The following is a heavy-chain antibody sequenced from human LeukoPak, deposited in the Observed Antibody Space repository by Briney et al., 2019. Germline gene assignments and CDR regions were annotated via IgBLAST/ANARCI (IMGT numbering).Heavy chain of an antibody. D-gene: IGHD4/OR15-4a*01. Sequence: GGSLRLSCAASGFTVSSNYMSWVRQAPGKGLEWVSVIYSGGSTYYADSVKGRFTISRDNSENTLYLQMNSLRAEDTAVYYCARDHDCGDCLDDWGQGTLVTVSS. V-gene: IGHV3-53*01. J-gene: IGHJ4*02. CDR2: IYSGGST. CDR1: GFTVSSNY. CDR3: ARDHDCGDCLDD.